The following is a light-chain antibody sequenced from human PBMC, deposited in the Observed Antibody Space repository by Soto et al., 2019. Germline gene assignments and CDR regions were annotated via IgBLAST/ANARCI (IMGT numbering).Light chain of an antibody. J-gene: IGLJ1*01. CDR1: SSDIGAYIY. CDR3: SSYAGSNNFV. Sequence: QPVLTQPPSASGSPGQSVTISCTGTSSDIGAYIYVSWYQQHPGKAPKLMISEVSRRPSGVPERFSGSKSGNTASLTVSGRQADDEAHYYCSSYAGSNNFVFGTGTKVTVL. CDR2: EVS. V-gene: IGLV2-8*01.